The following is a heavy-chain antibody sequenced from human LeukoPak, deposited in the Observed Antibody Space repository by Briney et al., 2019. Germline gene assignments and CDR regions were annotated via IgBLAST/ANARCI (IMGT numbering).Heavy chain of an antibody. CDR2: ISSSSTYI. CDR3: ARDSDYGGTAYYFDY. J-gene: IGHJ4*02. Sequence: GGSLRLSCAASGFTFSSYSMNWVRQAPGKGLEWVSSISSSSTYIYYADSVKGRFTISRDNAKNSLYLQMNTLRAEDTAVYYCARDSDYGGTAYYFDYWGQGTLVTVSS. V-gene: IGHV3-21*01. D-gene: IGHD4-23*01. CDR1: GFTFSSYS.